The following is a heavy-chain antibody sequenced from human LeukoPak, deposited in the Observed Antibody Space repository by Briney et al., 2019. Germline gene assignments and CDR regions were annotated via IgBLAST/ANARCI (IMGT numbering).Heavy chain of an antibody. D-gene: IGHD2/OR15-2a*01. CDR1: GFTFSDYY. CDR2: ISSSGSTI. Sequence: GGSLRLSCAASGFTFSDYYMSWIRQAPGKGLEWVSYISSSGSTIYYADSVKGRFTISRDNAKNTVYLQMNSLRAEDTAVYYCARGSMAYAYAFDIWGQGTMVTVSS. CDR3: ARGSMAYAYAFDI. V-gene: IGHV3-11*04. J-gene: IGHJ3*02.